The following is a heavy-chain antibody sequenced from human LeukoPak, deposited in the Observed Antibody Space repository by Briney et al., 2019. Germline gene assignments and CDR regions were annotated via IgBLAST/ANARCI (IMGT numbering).Heavy chain of an antibody. J-gene: IGHJ4*02. CDR1: GFTFSSYA. CDR2: ISGSGGST. V-gene: IGHV3-23*01. D-gene: IGHD4-17*01. CDR3: ASSTVTRTDYFDY. Sequence: PGGSLRLSCAASGFTFSSYAMSWVRQAPGKGLEWVSAISGSGGSTYYADSVRGRFTISRDNSKNTLYLQMNSLRAEDTAVYYCASSTVTRTDYFDYWGQGTLVTVSS.